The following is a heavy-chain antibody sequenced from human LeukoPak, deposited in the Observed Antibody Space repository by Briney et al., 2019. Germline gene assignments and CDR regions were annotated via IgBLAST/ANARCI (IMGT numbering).Heavy chain of an antibody. Sequence: GSSLRLSCAPSGFTFSIYSMHWVRHAPGKGLEWLADISYDGSNKYYADSVKGRFTISRDNSKNTLYLQMYSLRAEDAAVYYCARDLVRNPPPDYFDYWGQGTLVTVSS. D-gene: IGHD3-10*02. V-gene: IGHV3-30*04. J-gene: IGHJ4*02. CDR3: ARDLVRNPPPDYFDY. CDR2: ISYDGSNK. CDR1: GFTFSIYS.